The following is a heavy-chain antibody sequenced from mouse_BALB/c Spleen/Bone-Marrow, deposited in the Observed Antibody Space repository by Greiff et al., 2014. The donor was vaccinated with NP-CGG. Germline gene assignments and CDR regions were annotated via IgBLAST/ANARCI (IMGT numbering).Heavy chain of an antibody. CDR2: IDPETGGT. CDR1: GYKFTDYE. D-gene: IGHD2-2*01. J-gene: IGHJ4*01. V-gene: IGHV1-15*01. CDR3: TREGIYFGYDVPMDY. Sequence: QVQLQQSGAELVRPGASVTLSCKASGYKFTDYEMHWVKQTPVHGLEWIGSIDPETGGTAYNQNFKGKATLTADRSSTTAYMEHRSLTSEDSAVYYCTREGIYFGYDVPMDYWGQGTSVTVSS.